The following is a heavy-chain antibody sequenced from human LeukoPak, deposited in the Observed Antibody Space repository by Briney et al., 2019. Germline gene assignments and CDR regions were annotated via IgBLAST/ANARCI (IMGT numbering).Heavy chain of an antibody. V-gene: IGHV3-48*01. Sequence: GGSLGLSCAASGFTFGSYSMNWVRQAPGKGLEWVSYISASSNTIYYADSVKGRFTISRDNAKNSLYLQMNSLRAEDTAVYYCARGDCSGGSCYLSLTAIDYWGQGTLVTVSS. J-gene: IGHJ4*02. CDR3: ARGDCSGGSCYLSLTAIDY. D-gene: IGHD2-15*01. CDR1: GFTFGSYS. CDR2: ISASSNTI.